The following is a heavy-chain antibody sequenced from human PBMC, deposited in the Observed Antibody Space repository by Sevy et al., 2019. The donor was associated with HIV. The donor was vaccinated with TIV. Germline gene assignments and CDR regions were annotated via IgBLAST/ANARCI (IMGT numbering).Heavy chain of an antibody. CDR3: ARGLLQFLDWFLGDS. V-gene: IGHV1-2*02. CDR1: GYTFTDYY. CDR2: INPNSGAT. Sequence: ASVKVSCKASGYTFTDYYMHWVRQAPGQGLEWMGWINPNSGATNYAQKFQGRVTMTRDTSISTAYMELSRLRSDDTAVYYCARGLLQFLDWFLGDSWGHGTLVTVSS. J-gene: IGHJ5*01. D-gene: IGHD3-3*01.